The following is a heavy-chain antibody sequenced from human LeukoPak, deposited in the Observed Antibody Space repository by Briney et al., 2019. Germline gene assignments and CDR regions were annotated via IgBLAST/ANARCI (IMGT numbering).Heavy chain of an antibody. CDR3: ARFSSGWYYFDY. D-gene: IGHD6-19*01. CDR1: GFTFSNYE. CDR2: ISSSSGVTI. J-gene: IGHJ4*02. V-gene: IGHV3-48*03. Sequence: GGSLRLSCAASGFTFSNYEMHWARQAPGKGLEGVAYISSSSGVTISYSDSVTGRFTISRDNAKNSLCLQMNSLRDEDTAVYYCARFSSGWYYFDYWGQGTLVTVSS.